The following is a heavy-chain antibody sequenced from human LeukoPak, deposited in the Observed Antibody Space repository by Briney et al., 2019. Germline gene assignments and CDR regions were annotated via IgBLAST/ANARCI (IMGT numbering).Heavy chain of an antibody. V-gene: IGHV4-4*09. J-gene: IGHJ6*03. CDR1: GGSISSYS. CDR3: ARHTRGKAYYYYYYMDV. CDR2: IYTSGST. Sequence: SETLSLTCTVSGGSISSYSRSWIRQPPGKGLEWIGYIYTSGSTNYNPSLKSRVTISVDTSKNQFSLKLSSVTAADTAVYYCARHTRGKAYYYYYYMDVWGKGTTVTVSS. D-gene: IGHD2-2*01.